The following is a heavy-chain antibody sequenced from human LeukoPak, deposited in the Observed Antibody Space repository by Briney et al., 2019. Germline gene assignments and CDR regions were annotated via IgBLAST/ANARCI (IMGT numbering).Heavy chain of an antibody. Sequence: GGSLRLSCAASGFTFSSYAMSWVRQAPGKGLEWVSAISGSGGSTYYADSVKGRFTISRDNSKNTLYLQMNSLRAEDTAVYYCAKARGSIFGVVIDFDYWGQGTLVTVSS. D-gene: IGHD3-3*01. J-gene: IGHJ4*02. CDR1: GFTFSSYA. CDR2: ISGSGGST. CDR3: AKARGSIFGVVIDFDY. V-gene: IGHV3-23*01.